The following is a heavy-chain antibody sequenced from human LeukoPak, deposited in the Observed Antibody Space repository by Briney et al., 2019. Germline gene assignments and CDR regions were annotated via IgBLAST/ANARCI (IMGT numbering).Heavy chain of an antibody. CDR3: ARHGDGFYYGMDV. CDR2: ISYDGSNK. V-gene: IGHV3-30*03. D-gene: IGHD4-17*01. J-gene: IGHJ6*02. CDR1: GFTFSSHG. Sequence: PGRSLRLSCAASGFTFSSHGMHWVRQAPGKGLEWVAVISYDGSNKYYADSVKGRFTISRDNAKNSLYLQMNSLRVEDTAVYYCARHGDGFYYGMDVWGQGTTVTVSS.